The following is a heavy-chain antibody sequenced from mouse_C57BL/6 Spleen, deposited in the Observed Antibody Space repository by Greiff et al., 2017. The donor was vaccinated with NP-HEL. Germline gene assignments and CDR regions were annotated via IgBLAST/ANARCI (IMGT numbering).Heavy chain of an antibody. V-gene: IGHV1-69*01. D-gene: IGHD1-1*01. CDR3: ARDYYGSSYGY. J-gene: IGHJ2*01. CDR2: IDPSDSYT. Sequence: VQLQQPGAELVMPGASVKLSCKASGYTFTSYWMHWVKQRPGQGLEWIGEIDPSDSYTNYNQKFKGKSTLTVDKSSSTAYMQLSSLTSEDSAVYDCARDYYGSSYGYWGQGTTLTVSS. CDR1: GYTFTSYW.